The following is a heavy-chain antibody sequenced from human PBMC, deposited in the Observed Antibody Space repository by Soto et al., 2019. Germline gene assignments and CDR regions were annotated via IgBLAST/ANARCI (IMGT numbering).Heavy chain of an antibody. V-gene: IGHV1-69*13. CDR1: GGTFNSDT. CDR3: ATLVPAPITWYPRLGWFDP. D-gene: IGHD2-2*02. J-gene: IGHJ5*02. CDR2: IIPISDTA. Sequence: WASVKVSCKASGGTFNSDTITWVRQAPGQGLEWMGGIIPISDTAHYAQSFQGRVTITADESTSTVYMELSSLRSEDTAIYYCATLVPAPITWYPRLGWFDPWGQGTLVTVSS.